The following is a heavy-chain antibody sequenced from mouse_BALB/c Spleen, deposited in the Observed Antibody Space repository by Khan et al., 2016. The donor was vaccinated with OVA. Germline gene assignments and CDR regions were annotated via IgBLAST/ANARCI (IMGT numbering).Heavy chain of an antibody. J-gene: IGHJ4*01. CDR3: ARHEGYYGCWQCDY. Sequence: EVELVESGGGLVKPGGSLKLSCAASGFSFSRYSMSWVRQTPEMRLEWVATISSGGTYTYYTDILKGRFTISRDTAKNTLFLQMSSLRSEDTAIYYYARHEGYYGCWQCDYWGQGTSVTVSS. V-gene: IGHV5-9-3*01. CDR1: GFSFSRYS. CDR2: ISSGGTYT. D-gene: IGHD2-2*01.